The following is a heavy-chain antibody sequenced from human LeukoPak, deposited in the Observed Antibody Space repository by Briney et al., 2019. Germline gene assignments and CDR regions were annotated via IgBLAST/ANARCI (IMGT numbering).Heavy chain of an antibody. V-gene: IGHV3-30*02. Sequence: GGSLRLSCAASGFSFSNYGMHWVRQPPGKGLEWVAFIRHDGSNKHYADSVKGRFSISRDNSKTTLYLQMNSLRPEDTAVYYCAKDFPSRDNFWSGYYTDFDYWGQGTLVTVSS. CDR2: IRHDGSNK. CDR1: GFSFSNYG. D-gene: IGHD3-3*01. CDR3: AKDFPSRDNFWSGYYTDFDY. J-gene: IGHJ4*02.